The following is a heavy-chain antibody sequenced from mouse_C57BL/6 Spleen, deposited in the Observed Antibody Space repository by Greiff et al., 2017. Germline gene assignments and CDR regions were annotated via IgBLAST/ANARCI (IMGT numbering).Heavy chain of an antibody. D-gene: IGHD2-5*01. CDR3: ARHNSYYSNYGDWYFDV. J-gene: IGHJ1*03. Sequence: VKLVESGPGLVAPSQSLSITCTVSGFSLTSYGVHWVRQPPGKGLEWLVVIWSDGSTTYNSALKSRLSISKDNSKSQVFLKMNSLQTDDTAMYYCARHNSYYSNYGDWYFDVWGTGTTVTVSS. V-gene: IGHV2-6-1*01. CDR1: GFSLTSYG. CDR2: IWSDGST.